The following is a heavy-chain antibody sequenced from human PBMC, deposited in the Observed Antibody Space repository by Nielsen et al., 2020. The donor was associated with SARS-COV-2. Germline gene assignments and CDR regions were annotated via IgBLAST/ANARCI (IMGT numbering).Heavy chain of an antibody. V-gene: IGHV1-8*02. CDR2: MNPNSGNT. Sequence: ASVKVSCKASGGTFSSYAINWVRQATGQGLEWMGWMNPNSGNTGYAQKFQGRVTMTRNTSISTAYMELSSLRSEDTAVYYCARGPIEYSSPSYFDYWGQGTLVTVSS. CDR1: GGTFSSYA. D-gene: IGHD6-6*01. J-gene: IGHJ4*02. CDR3: ARGPIEYSSPSYFDY.